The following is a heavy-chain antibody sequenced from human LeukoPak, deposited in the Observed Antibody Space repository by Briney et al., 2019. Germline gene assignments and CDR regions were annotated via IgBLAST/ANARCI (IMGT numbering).Heavy chain of an antibody. J-gene: IGHJ6*03. Sequence: PGGSLRLSCAASGFTFSSYAMSWVRQAPGKGLEWVSAISGSGGSTYYADSVKGRFTISRDNSKNTLYLQMNSLRAEDTAVYYCAKGYSGYDSDYYYYYYMDVWGKGTTVTVSS. CDR3: AKGYSGYDSDYYYYYYMDV. CDR1: GFTFSSYA. CDR2: ISGSGGST. V-gene: IGHV3-23*01. D-gene: IGHD5-12*01.